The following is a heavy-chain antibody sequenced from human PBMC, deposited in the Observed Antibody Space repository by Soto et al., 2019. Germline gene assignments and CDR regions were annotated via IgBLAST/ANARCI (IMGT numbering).Heavy chain of an antibody. J-gene: IGHJ3*01. CDR3: AKGFIVVVTVLRPDDAFDA. Sequence: EVQLLESGGGLVQPGGSLRLSCAASGFTFGNYGMNWVRQAPGKGLEWVSGISGGGGSTYYADSVKGRFPISRDPSKNTVFLEMNGLRAEDTAVYYCAKGFIVVVTVLRPDDAFDAWGQGTLVTVSS. CDR1: GFTFGNYG. V-gene: IGHV3-23*01. CDR2: ISGGGGST. D-gene: IGHD2-21*02.